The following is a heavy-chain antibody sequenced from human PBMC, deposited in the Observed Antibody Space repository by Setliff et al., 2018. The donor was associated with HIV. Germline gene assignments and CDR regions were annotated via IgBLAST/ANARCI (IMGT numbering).Heavy chain of an antibody. CDR3: ARQFPPYHSGAHYSDL. J-gene: IGHJ5*02. V-gene: IGHV4-59*11. D-gene: IGHD6-19*01. Sequence: NPSETLSLTCTVSGGSITPHYWSWIRQPPGKGLEWIGLIYYSGSTNYSPSLKSRVTISVVSSKNQFSLKLTSVTAADAAIYYCARQFPPYHSGAHYSDLWSQGTLVTVSS. CDR1: GGSITPHY. CDR2: IYYSGST.